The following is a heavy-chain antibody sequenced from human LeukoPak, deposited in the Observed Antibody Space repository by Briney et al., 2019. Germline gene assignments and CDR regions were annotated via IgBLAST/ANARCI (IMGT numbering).Heavy chain of an antibody. V-gene: IGHV4-4*07. Sequence: TSETLSLTCAVYGGSFSGYYWSWIRQPAGKGLEWIGRLYTSGTTNYNPSLKSRVTMSVDMSKNQVSLKLNSVTAADTAIYYCARDLTPAAGVDSWGRGTLVTVSS. CDR2: LYTSGTT. CDR1: GGSFSGYY. J-gene: IGHJ4*02. CDR3: ARDLTPAAGVDS. D-gene: IGHD6-13*01.